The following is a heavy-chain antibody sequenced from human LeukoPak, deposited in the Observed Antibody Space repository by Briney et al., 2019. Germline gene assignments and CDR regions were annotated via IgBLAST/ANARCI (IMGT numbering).Heavy chain of an antibody. J-gene: IGHJ4*02. V-gene: IGHV3-30*02. D-gene: IGHD6-13*01. CDR3: AKGVSSWYPPHFDY. CDR1: GFTFSSYG. Sequence: PGGSLRLSCAASGFTFSSYGMHWVRQAPGKGLEWVAVIWYDGSNKYYAESVKGRFTISRDNPKNTLYLQMNSLRAEDTAVYYCAKGVSSWYPPHFDYWGQGTLITVSS. CDR2: IWYDGSNK.